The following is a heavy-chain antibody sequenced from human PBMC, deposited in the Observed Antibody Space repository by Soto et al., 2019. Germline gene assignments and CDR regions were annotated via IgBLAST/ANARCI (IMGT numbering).Heavy chain of an antibody. CDR1: GYTFTSYD. J-gene: IGHJ3*02. CDR2: MNPNSGNT. CDR3: ARGLVATIIAFDI. V-gene: IGHV1-8*01. Sequence: ASVKVSCKASGYTFTSYDINWVRQATGQGLEWMGWMNPNSGNTGYAQKFQGRGTMTRNTSISTAYMELSSLRSEDTAVYYCARGLVATIIAFDIWGQGTMVTVSS. D-gene: IGHD5-12*01.